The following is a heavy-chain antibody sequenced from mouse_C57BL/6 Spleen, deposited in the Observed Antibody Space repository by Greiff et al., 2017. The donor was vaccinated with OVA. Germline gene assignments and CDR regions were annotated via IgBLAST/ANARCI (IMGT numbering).Heavy chain of an antibody. CDR3: TTIITSSLKGY. Sequence: VQLQQSGAELVRPGASVKLSCTASGFNIKDDYMHWVKQRPEQGLEWIGWIDPENGDTEYASKFQGKATITADTSSNTAYLQLSSLTSEDTAVYYCTTIITSSLKGYWGQGTTLTVSS. V-gene: IGHV14-4*01. J-gene: IGHJ2*01. CDR2: IDPENGDT. D-gene: IGHD1-3*01. CDR1: GFNIKDDY.